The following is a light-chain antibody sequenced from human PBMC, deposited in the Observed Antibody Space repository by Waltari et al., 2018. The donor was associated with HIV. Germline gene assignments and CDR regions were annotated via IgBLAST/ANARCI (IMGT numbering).Light chain of an antibody. CDR3: RLSPLFFT. J-gene: IGKJ4*01. CDR2: RVS. CDR1: QSLVYTDGKIY. V-gene: IGKV2-30*01. Sequence: DIVLTQAPVSLPGTLGQPAASSGRASQSLVYTDGKIYLNWFQQRPGQSPRRLIYRVSNRDSGVPDRFSGSGSGTAFTLHISRVAAEDVGVYYFRLSPLFFTFGGGTKVEI.